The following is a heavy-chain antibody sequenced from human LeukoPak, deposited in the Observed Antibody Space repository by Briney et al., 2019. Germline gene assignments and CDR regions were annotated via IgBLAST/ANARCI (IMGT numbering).Heavy chain of an antibody. J-gene: IGHJ4*02. Sequence: SETLSLTCAVYGGSFSGYYWSWIRQPPGKGLEWIGEINHSGSTNYSPSLKSRVTISVDTSKNQFSLKLSSVTAADTAVYYCAREYYGFLDYWGQGTLVTVSS. CDR3: AREYYGFLDY. CDR1: GGSFSGYY. D-gene: IGHD4-17*01. CDR2: INHSGST. V-gene: IGHV4-34*01.